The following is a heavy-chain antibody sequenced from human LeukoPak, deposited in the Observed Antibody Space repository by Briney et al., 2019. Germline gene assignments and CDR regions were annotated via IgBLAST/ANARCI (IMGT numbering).Heavy chain of an antibody. D-gene: IGHD3-10*01. V-gene: IGHV3-30*02. CDR3: AKDLHYYGSGYGGDY. Sequence: GGSLRLSCAASGFTFTSYGVHWIRQAPGKGLEWVAFIRYDGTNKYYADSVKGRFTISRDNSKNTLSLQMNSLRVEDTAVYYCAKDLHYYGSGYGGDYWGQGTLVTVSS. J-gene: IGHJ4*02. CDR1: GFTFTSYG. CDR2: IRYDGTNK.